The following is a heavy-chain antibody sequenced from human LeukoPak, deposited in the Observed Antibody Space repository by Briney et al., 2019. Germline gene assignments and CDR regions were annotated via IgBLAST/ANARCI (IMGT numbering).Heavy chain of an antibody. J-gene: IGHJ4*02. Sequence: SQTLSLTCAISGDSVSSNSVAWNWVRQSPSRGLEWLGRTYYRSRWYNDYAVSVKSRITINPDTSKNQFSLQLSSVTPEDTAVYYCARDHDYGDYGTYEDYWGQGTLVTVSS. CDR1: GDSVSSNSVA. V-gene: IGHV6-1*01. CDR2: TYYRSRWYN. D-gene: IGHD4-17*01. CDR3: ARDHDYGDYGTYEDY.